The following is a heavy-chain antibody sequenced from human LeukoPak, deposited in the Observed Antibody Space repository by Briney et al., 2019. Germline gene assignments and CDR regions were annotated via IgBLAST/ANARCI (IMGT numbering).Heavy chain of an antibody. CDR2: ISSSSSTI. V-gene: IGHV3-48*01. Sequence: GGSLRLSCAASGFTFSSYAMSWVRQAPGKGLEWVSYISSSSSTIYYADSVKGRFTISRDNAKNSLYLQMNSLRAEDTAVYFCARDPASSGYYAYYHNMDVWGKGTTVTVSS. CDR3: ARDPASSGYYAYYHNMDV. J-gene: IGHJ6*03. CDR1: GFTFSSYA. D-gene: IGHD3-3*01.